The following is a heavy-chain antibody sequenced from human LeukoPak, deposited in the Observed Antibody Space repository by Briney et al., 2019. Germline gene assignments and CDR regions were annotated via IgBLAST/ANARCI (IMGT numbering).Heavy chain of an antibody. D-gene: IGHD6-19*01. V-gene: IGHV3-11*06. CDR1: GFIFTDYY. CDR3: ARGRLSSGWYDD. Sequence: GGSLRLSCAASGFIFTDYYMSWVRQAPGKGLEWVSFIDSGSTSTKYADSVKGRFSISRDNAKNTLYLHMNSLRAEDTAVYYCARGRLSSGWYDDWGQGTLVTVSS. CDR2: IDSGSTST. J-gene: IGHJ4*02.